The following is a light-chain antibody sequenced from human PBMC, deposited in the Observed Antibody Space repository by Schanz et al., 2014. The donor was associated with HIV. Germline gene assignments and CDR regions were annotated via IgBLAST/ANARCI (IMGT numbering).Light chain of an antibody. J-gene: IGKJ1*01. Sequence: DIVMTQSPDSLAVSLGERATIHCKSSQSVLSRSNNKNCLAWYQQKPGQPPQLLIYWASTRESGVPDRFSGSGSGTDFTLTISSLQAEDVAFYYCQQYYSTPRTFGQGTKVEIK. CDR2: WAS. V-gene: IGKV4-1*01. CDR3: QQYYSTPRT. CDR1: QSVLSRSNNKNC.